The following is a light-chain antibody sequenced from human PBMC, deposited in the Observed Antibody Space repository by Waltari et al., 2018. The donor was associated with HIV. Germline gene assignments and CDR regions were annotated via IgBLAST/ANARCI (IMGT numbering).Light chain of an antibody. V-gene: IGLV1-40*01. CDR3: QSYDSGLRV. Sequence: QSVLTQPPSVSGAPGQRVTISCTGSSSNIGAGSDVHWYQQLPGTAPKLLIYDNPNRPSGDRVRFSGSRSGASAPLGITGLQAEDEADYYGQSYDSGLRVFGGGTKLTVL. CDR2: DNP. CDR1: SSNIGAGSD. J-gene: IGLJ3*02.